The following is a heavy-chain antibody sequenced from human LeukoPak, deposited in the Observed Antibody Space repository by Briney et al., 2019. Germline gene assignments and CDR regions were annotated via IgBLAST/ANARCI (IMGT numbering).Heavy chain of an antibody. CDR3: AKDQLPSKKTYYYDSSGRNPGYYFDY. D-gene: IGHD3-22*01. Sequence: ASVKVSCKASGYTFTSYYMHWVRQAPGQGLEWMGIINPSGGSTSYAQKFQGRVTMTRDMSTSTVYMELSSLRAEDTAVYYCAKDQLPSKKTYYYDSSGRNPGYYFDYWGQGTLVTVSS. CDR2: INPSGGST. V-gene: IGHV1-46*01. CDR1: GYTFTSYY. J-gene: IGHJ4*02.